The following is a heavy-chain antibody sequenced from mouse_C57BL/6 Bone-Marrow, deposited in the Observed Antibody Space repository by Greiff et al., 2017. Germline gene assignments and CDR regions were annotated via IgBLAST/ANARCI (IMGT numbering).Heavy chain of an antibody. CDR3: ARVTTVVATDWYFDV. CDR2: IYPGGGYT. J-gene: IGHJ1*03. Sequence: VQLQQSGAELVRPGTSVKMSRKASGYTFTNYWIGWAKQRPGHGLEWIGDIYPGGGYTNYNEKFKGKATLTADKSSSTAYMQFSSLTSEDSAIYYCARVTTVVATDWYFDVWGTGTTVTVSS. D-gene: IGHD1-1*01. CDR1: GYTFTNYW. V-gene: IGHV1-63*01.